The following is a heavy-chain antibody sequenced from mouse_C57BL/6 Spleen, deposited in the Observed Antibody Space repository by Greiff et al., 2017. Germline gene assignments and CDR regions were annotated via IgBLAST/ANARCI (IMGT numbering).Heavy chain of an antibody. Sequence: QVQLQQSGPELVKPGASVKISCKASVYAFSSSWMNWVKQRPGKGLEWIGRIYPGDGDTNYNGKFKGKATLTADKSSSTAYMQLSSLTSEDSAVYFCHFYYDYGRDYWGQGTTLTVSS. CDR2: IYPGDGDT. CDR3: HFYYDYGRDY. V-gene: IGHV1-82*01. CDR1: VYAFSSSW. J-gene: IGHJ2*01. D-gene: IGHD2-4*01.